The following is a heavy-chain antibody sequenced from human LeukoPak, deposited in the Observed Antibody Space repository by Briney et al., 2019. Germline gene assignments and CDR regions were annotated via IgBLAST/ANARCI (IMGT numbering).Heavy chain of an antibody. V-gene: IGHV3-33*01. D-gene: IGHD5-18*01. CDR1: GFTFSSYG. J-gene: IGHJ4*02. Sequence: GGSLRLSCAASGFTFSSYGMHWVRQAPGKGLEWVAVIWYDGSNKYYADSVKGRFTISRDNSKNTLYLQMNSLRAEDTAVYYCARDGFSGYSYGRCDYWGQGTLVTVSS. CDR3: ARDGFSGYSYGRCDY. CDR2: IWYDGSNK.